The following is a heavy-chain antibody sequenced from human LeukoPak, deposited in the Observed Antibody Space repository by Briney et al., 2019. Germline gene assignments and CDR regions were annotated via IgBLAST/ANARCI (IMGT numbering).Heavy chain of an antibody. Sequence: AGGSLRLSCAASGFTFSSYGMHWVRQAPGKGLEWVAVIWYDGSNKYYADSVKGRFTISRDNSKNTLYLRMNSLRAEDAAVYYCARGGTTYYYYGMDVWGQGTTVTVSS. J-gene: IGHJ6*02. CDR3: ARGGTTYYYYGMDV. V-gene: IGHV3-33*01. D-gene: IGHD1-1*01. CDR1: GFTFSSYG. CDR2: IWYDGSNK.